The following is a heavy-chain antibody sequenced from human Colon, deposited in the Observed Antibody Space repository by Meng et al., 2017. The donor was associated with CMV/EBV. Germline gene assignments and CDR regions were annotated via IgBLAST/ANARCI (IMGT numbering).Heavy chain of an antibody. D-gene: IGHD2-8*02. Sequence: ASVKVSCKASGYTFTGYYIHWVRQAPGQGLEWMGWINPNSGGTGYLHKFHGRITVTRDTSTSTINMELSSLTSEDTAVYFCARDLRDVDVVRSLYWPRGLGMDVWGQGTTVTVSS. CDR1: GYTFTGYY. J-gene: IGHJ6*02. V-gene: IGHV1-2*02. CDR2: INPNSGGT. CDR3: ARDLRDVDVVRSLYWPRGLGMDV.